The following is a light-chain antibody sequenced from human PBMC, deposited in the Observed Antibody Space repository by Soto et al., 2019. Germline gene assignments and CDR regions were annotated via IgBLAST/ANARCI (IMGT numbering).Light chain of an antibody. CDR2: GAS. V-gene: IGKV3-15*01. Sequence: EIMLTQSPGTLSLSPGERATLSCRASQSVSSIYLAWYQQKPGQAPRLLIYGASTRATGIPARFSGSGSGTEFTLTISSLQSEDFAVYYCQQYYNWPPITFGQGTRLAI. CDR3: QQYYNWPPIT. CDR1: QSVSSIY. J-gene: IGKJ5*01.